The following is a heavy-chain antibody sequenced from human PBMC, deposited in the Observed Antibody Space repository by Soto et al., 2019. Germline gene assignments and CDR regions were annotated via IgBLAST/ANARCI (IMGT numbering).Heavy chain of an antibody. D-gene: IGHD3-10*01. CDR2: ISSSSSTI. Sequence: GGSLRLSCAASGFTFSSYSMNWVRQAPGKGLEWVSYISSSSSTIYYADSVKGRFTISRDNAKNSLYLQMNSLRDEDTAVYYCARDAYYSGSGSSYGMDVWGQGTTVTVSS. CDR1: GFTFSSYS. V-gene: IGHV3-48*02. CDR3: ARDAYYSGSGSSYGMDV. J-gene: IGHJ6*02.